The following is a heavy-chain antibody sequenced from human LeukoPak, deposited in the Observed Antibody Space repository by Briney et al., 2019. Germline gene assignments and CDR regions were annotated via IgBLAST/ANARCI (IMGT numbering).Heavy chain of an antibody. D-gene: IGHD4-17*01. CDR3: AREPSGYGDYDGLRAFDI. Sequence: PGGSLRLSCAASGFTFSSYAMSWVRQAPGKGLEWVSAISGSGGSTYYADSVKGRFTISRDNSKNTLYLQMNSLRAEDTAVYYCAREPSGYGDYDGLRAFDIWGQGTMVTVSS. CDR2: ISGSGGST. V-gene: IGHV3-23*01. CDR1: GFTFSSYA. J-gene: IGHJ3*02.